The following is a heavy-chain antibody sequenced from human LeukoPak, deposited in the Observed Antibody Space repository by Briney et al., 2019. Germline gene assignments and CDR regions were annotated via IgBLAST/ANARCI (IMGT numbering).Heavy chain of an antibody. CDR1: GFTFSSYA. CDR2: ISYDGSNK. Sequence: PGGSLRLSCAASGFTFSSYAMHWVRQAPGKGLEWVAVISYDGSNKYYADSVKGRFTISRDNSKNTLYLQMNSLRAEDTAVYYCASSGSCSYFDYWGQGTLVTVSS. J-gene: IGHJ4*02. D-gene: IGHD3-10*01. CDR3: ASSGSCSYFDY. V-gene: IGHV3-30-3*01.